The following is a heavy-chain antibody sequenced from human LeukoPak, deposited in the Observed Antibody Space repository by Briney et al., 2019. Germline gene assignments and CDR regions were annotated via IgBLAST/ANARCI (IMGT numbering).Heavy chain of an antibody. J-gene: IGHJ5*02. CDR1: GGSISSSSYY. D-gene: IGHD3-10*01. Sequence: SETLSLTCTVSGGSISSSSYYWGWIRQLPGKGLEWIGSIYYSGSTYYNPSLKSRVTISVDTSKNQFSLKLSSVTAADTAVYYCARHGFRFDPWGQGTLVTVSS. CDR3: ARHGFRFDP. CDR2: IYYSGST. V-gene: IGHV4-39*01.